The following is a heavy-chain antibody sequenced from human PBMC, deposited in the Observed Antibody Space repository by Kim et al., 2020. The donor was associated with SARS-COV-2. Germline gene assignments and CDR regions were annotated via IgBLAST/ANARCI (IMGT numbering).Heavy chain of an antibody. J-gene: IGHJ6*02. D-gene: IGHD3-9*01. CDR2: ISSSSSYI. CDR1: GFTFSSYS. V-gene: IGHV3-21*01. Sequence: GGSLRLSCAASGFTFSSYSMNWVRQAPGKGLEWVSSISSSSSYIYYADSVKGRFTISRDNAKNSLYLQMNSLRAEDTAVYYCARLTPDYYYYYGMDVWGQGTTVTVSS. CDR3: ARLTPDYYYYYGMDV.